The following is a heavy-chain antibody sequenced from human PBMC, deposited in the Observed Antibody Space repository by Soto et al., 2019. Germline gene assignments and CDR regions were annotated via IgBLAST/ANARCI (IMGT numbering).Heavy chain of an antibody. J-gene: IGHJ4*02. D-gene: IGHD3-10*01. CDR1: GGSFSGYY. CDR2: INHSGST. CDR3: ARGRRRVMVRGVMSTPSDSLFDY. V-gene: IGHV4-34*01. Sequence: SETLSLTCAVYGGSFSGYYWSWTRQPPGKGLEWIGEINHSGSTNYNPSLKSRVTISVDTSKNQFSLKLSSVTAADTAVYYCARGRRRVMVRGVMSTPSDSLFDYWGQGTLVTVSS.